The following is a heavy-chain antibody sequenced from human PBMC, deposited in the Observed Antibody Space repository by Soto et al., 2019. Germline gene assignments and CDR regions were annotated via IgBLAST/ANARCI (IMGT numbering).Heavy chain of an antibody. J-gene: IGHJ3*02. D-gene: IGHD5-18*01. CDR3: ARRTDTAMDPDAFDI. Sequence: GESLKISCKGSGYSFTSYWIGWVRQMPGKGLKWMGIIYPGDSDTRYSPSFQGQVTISADKSISTAYLQWSSLKASATAMYYCARRTDTAMDPDAFDIWGQGTMVTV. V-gene: IGHV5-51*01. CDR1: GYSFTSYW. CDR2: IYPGDSDT.